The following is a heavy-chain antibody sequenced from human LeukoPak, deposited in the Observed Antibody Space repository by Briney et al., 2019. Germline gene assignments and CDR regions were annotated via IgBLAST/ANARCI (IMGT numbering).Heavy chain of an antibody. D-gene: IGHD6-13*01. CDR1: GGSFSNYH. CDR3: AFSSSRPLDY. J-gene: IGHJ4*02. Sequence: SETLSLTCAVYGGSFSNYHWTWIRQPPGKGLEWIGEINHSGSARYNPSLKSRVIISVDTSKNQFSLKLSSVTAADTAVYCAAFSSSRPLDYWGQGTLVTVSS. V-gene: IGHV4-34*03. CDR2: INHSGSA.